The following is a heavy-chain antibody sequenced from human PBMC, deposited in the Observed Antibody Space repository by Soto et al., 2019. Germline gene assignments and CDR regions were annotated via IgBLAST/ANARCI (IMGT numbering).Heavy chain of an antibody. D-gene: IGHD3-10*01. V-gene: IGHV3-74*03. J-gene: IGHJ3*02. CDR1: GFSFSSSW. CDR2: ISFDGTAT. CDR3: VRDRGVRGHRFDI. Sequence: EVQLVESGGGLVQPGGSLRLSCAASGFSFSSSWMHWVRQAPGKALVWVSRISFDGTATTSADAVKGRIIISRDNAKNTLFLQMHNLRADDTAMYYCVRDRGVRGHRFDIWGQGTVVSVSS.